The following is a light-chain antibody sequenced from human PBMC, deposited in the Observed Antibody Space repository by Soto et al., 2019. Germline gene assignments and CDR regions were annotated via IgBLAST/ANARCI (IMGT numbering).Light chain of an antibody. CDR3: QQYGSSPPT. V-gene: IGKV3-20*01. J-gene: IGKJ1*01. Sequence: EIVLTQSPGTLSLSPGERATLSCRASQSVTSSYLAWWQQKPGQAPRLLSYGASSRATGIPDRFSGSGSGTDFTLTISRLEPEDFEVYYCQQYGSSPPTFGQGTKVDIK. CDR2: GAS. CDR1: QSVTSSY.